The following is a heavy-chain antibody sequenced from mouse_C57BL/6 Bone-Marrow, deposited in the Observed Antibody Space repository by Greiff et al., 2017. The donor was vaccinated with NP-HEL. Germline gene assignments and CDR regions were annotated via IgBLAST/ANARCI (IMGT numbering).Heavy chain of an antibody. CDR1: GFTFSDYG. CDR3: ARLRDYDGDWYFDV. J-gene: IGHJ1*03. D-gene: IGHD2-4*01. CDR2: ISNLAYSI. Sequence: EVQRVESGGGLVQPGGSLKLSCAASGFTFSDYGMAWVRQAPRKGPEWVAFISNLAYSIYYADTVTGRFTISRENAKNTLYLEMSSLRSEDTAMYYCARLRDYDGDWYFDVWGTGTTVTVSS. V-gene: IGHV5-15*01.